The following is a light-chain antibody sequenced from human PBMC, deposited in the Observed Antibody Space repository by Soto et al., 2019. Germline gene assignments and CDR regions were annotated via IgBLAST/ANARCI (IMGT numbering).Light chain of an antibody. CDR2: DAS. CDR1: QSISSS. V-gene: IGKV3-11*01. J-gene: IGKJ2*03. CDR3: QQRGNWPPYS. Sequence: EIVLTQSPGTLSLSPGERATLSCRASQSISSSLAWYQQKPGQAPRLLIYDASNRAADIPARFSGSGSGTDFTLSISSLEPEDFAVYYCQQRGNWPPYSFGQGTKLEIK.